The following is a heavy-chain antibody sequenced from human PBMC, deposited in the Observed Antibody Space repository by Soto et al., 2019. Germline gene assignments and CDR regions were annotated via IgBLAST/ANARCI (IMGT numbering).Heavy chain of an antibody. CDR2: INPNSGGT. J-gene: IGHJ6*02. D-gene: IGHD1-7*01. V-gene: IGHV1-2*02. CDR1: GYTFTGYY. Sequence: GASVKVSCKASGYTFTGYYMHWVRQAPGQGLEWMGWINPNSGGTNYAQKFQGRVTMTEDTSTDTAYMELSSLRSEDTAVYYCATPRYNWNYVSNRDYYYGMDVWGQGTTVTVSS. CDR3: ATPRYNWNYVSNRDYYYGMDV.